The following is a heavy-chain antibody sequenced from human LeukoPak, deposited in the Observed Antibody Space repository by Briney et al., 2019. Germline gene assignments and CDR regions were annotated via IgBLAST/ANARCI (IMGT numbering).Heavy chain of an antibody. Sequence: SETLSLTCAVYGGSFSGYYWSWIRQPPGKGLEWIGEINHSGSTNYNSSLKSRVTISVDTSKNQFSLKLSSVTAADTAVYYCARAYYYGSGSYDYWGQGTLVTVSS. CDR1: GGSFSGYY. CDR3: ARAYYYGSGSYDY. V-gene: IGHV4-34*01. CDR2: INHSGST. D-gene: IGHD3-10*01. J-gene: IGHJ4*02.